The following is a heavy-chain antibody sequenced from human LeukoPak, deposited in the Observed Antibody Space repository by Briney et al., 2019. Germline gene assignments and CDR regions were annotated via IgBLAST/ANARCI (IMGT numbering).Heavy chain of an antibody. J-gene: IGHJ6*03. Sequence: PSETLSLTCAVYGGSFSGYYWSWIRQPPGKGLEWIGEINHSGSTNYNPSLKSRVTISVDTSKNQFSLKLSSVTAAGTAVYYCARGGNYYYYYYMDVWGKGTTVTVSS. CDR3: ARGGNYYYYYYMDV. CDR1: GGSFSGYY. V-gene: IGHV4-34*01. CDR2: INHSGST.